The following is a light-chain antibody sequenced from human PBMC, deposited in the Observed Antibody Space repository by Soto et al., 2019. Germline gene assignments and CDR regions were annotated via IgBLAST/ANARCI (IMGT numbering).Light chain of an antibody. CDR2: PLP. CDR1: QSLLDSDDGNTY. CDR3: MQRIEFPST. V-gene: IGKV2-40*01. J-gene: IGKJ2*01. Sequence: DIVMTQTPLSLPVTPGEPASISCRSSQSLLDSDDGNTYLDWYLQKPGQSPQLLIYPLPYRASGVPYRFSGSVSGTDFTLKISRVEAEDVGVYYCMQRIEFPSTFGQGTKLEIK.